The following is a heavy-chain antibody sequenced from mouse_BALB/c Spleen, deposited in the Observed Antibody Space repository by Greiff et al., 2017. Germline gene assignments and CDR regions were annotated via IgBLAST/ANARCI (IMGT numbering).Heavy chain of an antibody. CDR1: GFDFSRYW. Sequence: EVKLLESGGGLVQPGGSLKLSCAASGFDFSRYWMSWVRQAPGKGLEWIGEINPDSSTINYTPSLKDKFIISRDNAKNTLYLQMSKVRSEDTALYYCARPTYYYGSPWFAYWGQGTLVTVSA. CDR2: INPDSSTI. D-gene: IGHD1-1*01. J-gene: IGHJ3*01. CDR3: ARPTYYYGSPWFAY. V-gene: IGHV4-1*02.